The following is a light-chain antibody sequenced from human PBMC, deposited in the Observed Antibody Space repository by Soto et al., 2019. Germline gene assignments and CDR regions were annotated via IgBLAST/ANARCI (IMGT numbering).Light chain of an antibody. CDR1: QSISYY. Sequence: EIVLTQSPATLSLSPGERATLSCRASQSISYYLAWFQQKPGQAPRLLIYDASNRATGIPARFSGSGSGTEFTLTISSLQSEDFAVYYCQQYNNWPPITFGQGTRLGIK. V-gene: IGKV3-11*01. J-gene: IGKJ5*01. CDR2: DAS. CDR3: QQYNNWPPIT.